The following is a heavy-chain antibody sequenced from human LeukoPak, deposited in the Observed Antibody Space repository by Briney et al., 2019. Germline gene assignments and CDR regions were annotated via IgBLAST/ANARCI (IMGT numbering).Heavy chain of an antibody. CDR1: GGSFSSEYW. V-gene: IGHV4-4*02. CDR3: ARGAYYRYDY. D-gene: IGHD1-26*01. CDR2: ISHSGST. J-gene: IGHJ4*02. Sequence: SETLSLTCVVSGGSFSSEYWWSWARQPPGKGLEWIGEISHSGSTNYKPSLKSRVTMSVDKSKNQISLTLRSVTAADTAVYYCARGAYYRYDYWGQGTLVTVS.